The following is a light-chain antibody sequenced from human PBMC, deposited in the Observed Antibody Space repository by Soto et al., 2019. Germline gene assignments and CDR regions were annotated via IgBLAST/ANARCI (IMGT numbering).Light chain of an antibody. J-gene: IGKJ1*01. CDR3: QQYNNWPRGS. CDR2: DAS. V-gene: IGKV3-15*01. CDR1: QNVTTD. Sequence: EIVLTQSPATLSSFPGDRVTLSCRASQNVTTDLAWYQQNPGQAPSLLIFDASTRATGVPARFSGSGSRTEFTLTISSLQSEDFAVYYCQQYNNWPRGSFGQGTKVDIK.